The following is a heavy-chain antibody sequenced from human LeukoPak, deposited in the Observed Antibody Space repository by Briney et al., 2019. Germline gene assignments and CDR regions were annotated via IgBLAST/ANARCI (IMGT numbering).Heavy chain of an antibody. J-gene: IGHJ4*02. CDR3: AGLAEGSDY. CDR2: INHSRST. D-gene: IGHD6-13*01. Sequence: PSETLSLTCAVYGGSFSGYYWSWIRQPPGKGLEWIGEINHSRSTNYNPSLKSRVTISVDTSKNQFSLKPSSVTAADTAVYYCAGLAEGSDYWGQGILVTVSS. CDR1: GGSFSGYY. V-gene: IGHV4-34*01.